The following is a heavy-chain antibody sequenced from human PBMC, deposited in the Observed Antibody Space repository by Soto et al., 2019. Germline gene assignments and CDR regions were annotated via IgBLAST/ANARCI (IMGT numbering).Heavy chain of an antibody. CDR1: GYTFTSYD. CDR2: MNPNSGNT. Sequence: VKVSCKASGYTFTSYDINWVRQATGQGLEWMGWMNPNSGNTGYAQKFQGRVTMTRNTSISTAYMELSSLRSEDTAVYYCARALSDIVLMVYADYGMDVWGQGTTVTVSS. J-gene: IGHJ6*02. D-gene: IGHD2-8*01. CDR3: ARALSDIVLMVYADYGMDV. V-gene: IGHV1-8*01.